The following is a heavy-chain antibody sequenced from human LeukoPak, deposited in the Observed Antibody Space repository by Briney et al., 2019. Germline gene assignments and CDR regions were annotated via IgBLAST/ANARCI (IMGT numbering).Heavy chain of an antibody. CDR1: GFTFSSYS. D-gene: IGHD5-18*01. CDR2: ISSSSSTI. Sequence: PGGSLRLSCAASGFTFSSYSMNWVRQAPGKGLEWVSYISSSSSTIYYADSVKGRFTISRDNAKNSLYLQMNSLRAEDTALYYCTMDNTNQGIQLWLAYWGQGTLVTVSS. CDR3: TMDNTNQGIQLWLAY. V-gene: IGHV3-48*04. J-gene: IGHJ4*02.